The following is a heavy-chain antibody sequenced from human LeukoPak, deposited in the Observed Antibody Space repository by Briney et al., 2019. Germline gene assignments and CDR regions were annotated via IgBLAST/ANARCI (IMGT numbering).Heavy chain of an antibody. D-gene: IGHD3-22*01. CDR1: GGSFSGYY. J-gene: IGHJ4*02. CDR2: INHSGST. V-gene: IGHV4-34*01. CDR3: ASQPNYYDSSGYYYYFDY. Sequence: SETLSLTCAVYGGSFSGYYWSWIRQPPGKGLEWIGEINHSGSTNYSPSLKSRVTISVDTSKNQFSLKLSSVTAADTAVYYCASQPNYYDSSGYYYYFDYWGQGTLVTVSS.